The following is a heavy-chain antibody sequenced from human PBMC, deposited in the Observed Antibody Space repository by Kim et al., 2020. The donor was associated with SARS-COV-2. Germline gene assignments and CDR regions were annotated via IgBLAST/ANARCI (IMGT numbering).Heavy chain of an antibody. V-gene: IGHV1-69*13. CDR3: ARDLSRCSGGSCYSSPPDY. J-gene: IGHJ4*02. Sequence: SVKVSCKASGGTFSSYAISWVRQAPGQGLEWMGGIIPIFGTANYAQKFQGRVTITADESTSTAYMELSSLRSEDTAVYYCARDLSRCSGGSCYSSPPDYWGQGTLVTVSS. D-gene: IGHD2-15*01. CDR2: IIPIFGTA. CDR1: GGTFSSYA.